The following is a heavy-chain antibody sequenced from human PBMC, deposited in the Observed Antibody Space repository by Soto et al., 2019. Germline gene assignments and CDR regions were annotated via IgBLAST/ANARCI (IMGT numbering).Heavy chain of an antibody. CDR2: ISAYNGNT. V-gene: IGHV1-18*01. J-gene: IGHJ4*02. D-gene: IGHD5-12*01. Sequence: ISCRRHTPGQGLEWMGWISAYNGNTDYAQKFQGRVTLTTDTSTNTAYIELKSLRSDDTAVYYCARDGYSGYEQFDYWGQGTLVTVSS. CDR3: ARDGYSGYEQFDY.